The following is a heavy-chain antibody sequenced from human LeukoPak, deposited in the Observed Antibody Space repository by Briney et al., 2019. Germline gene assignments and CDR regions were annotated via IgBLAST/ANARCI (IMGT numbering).Heavy chain of an antibody. D-gene: IGHD2-2*01. J-gene: IGHJ6*02. CDR1: GGSISSYY. Sequence: PSETLSLTCTVSGGSISSYYWSWIRQPPGKGLEWIGYIYYSGSTNYNPSLKSRVTISVDTSKNQFSPKLSSVTAADTAVYYCARVGYCSSTSCPEDSYYGMDVWGQGTTVTVSS. V-gene: IGHV4-59*01. CDR3: ARVGYCSSTSCPEDSYYGMDV. CDR2: IYYSGST.